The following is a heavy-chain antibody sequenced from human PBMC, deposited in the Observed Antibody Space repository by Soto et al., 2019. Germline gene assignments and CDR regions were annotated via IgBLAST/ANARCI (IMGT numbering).Heavy chain of an antibody. J-gene: IGHJ4*02. CDR3: ARGAAMVRGFDY. Sequence: SETLSLTCTVSGGSISSGGYYWSWIRQHPGKGLEWIGYIYYSGSTYYNPSLKSRVTISVDTSKNQFSLKLSSVTAADTAVYYCARGAAMVRGFDYWGQGTLVTVSS. CDR1: GGSISSGGYY. D-gene: IGHD5-18*01. V-gene: IGHV4-31*03. CDR2: IYYSGST.